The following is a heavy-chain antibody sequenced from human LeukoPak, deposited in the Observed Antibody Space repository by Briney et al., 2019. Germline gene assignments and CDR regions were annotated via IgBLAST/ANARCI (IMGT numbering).Heavy chain of an antibody. D-gene: IGHD1-26*01. J-gene: IGHJ6*03. CDR3: ARDHSSASYTYYYYYMDV. Sequence: SETLSLTCAVYGGSFSGYYWSWIRQPPGKGLEWIGEINHSGSTNYNPSLKSRDTISVDTSKNQFSLKLTSATAADTAVYYCARDHSSASYTYYYYYMDVWGKGTTVTVSS. CDR1: GGSFSGYY. CDR2: INHSGST. V-gene: IGHV4-34*01.